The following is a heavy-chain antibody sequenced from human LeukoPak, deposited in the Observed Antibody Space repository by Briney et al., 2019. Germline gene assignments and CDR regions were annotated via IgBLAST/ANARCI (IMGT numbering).Heavy chain of an antibody. D-gene: IGHD4-17*01. V-gene: IGHV1-8*01. CDR3: ARDRDYGVCDY. Sequence: ASVKVSCKASGYTFTSYDINWVRQATGQGLEWMGWLNPTSGNTGCAQKFQGRVTMTRNTSISTAYMELSSLRSEDTAVYYCARDRDYGVCDYWGQGTLVTVSS. CDR2: LNPTSGNT. CDR1: GYTFTSYD. J-gene: IGHJ4*02.